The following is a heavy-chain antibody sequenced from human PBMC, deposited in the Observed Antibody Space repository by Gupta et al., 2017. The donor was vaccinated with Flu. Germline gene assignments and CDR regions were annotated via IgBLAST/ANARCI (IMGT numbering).Heavy chain of an antibody. Sequence: QVQLVESGGGVVQPGRSLRLSCAASGFTFSSYGMHWVRQAPGKGLEWVAVIWYDGSNKYYADSVKGRFTISRDNSKNTLYLQMNSLRAEDTAVYYCARTEYYYDSSGYYNYYYSGMDVWGQGTTVTVSS. CDR1: GFTFSSYG. J-gene: IGHJ6*02. D-gene: IGHD3-22*01. V-gene: IGHV3-33*01. CDR2: IWYDGSNK. CDR3: ARTEYYYDSSGYYNYYYSGMDV.